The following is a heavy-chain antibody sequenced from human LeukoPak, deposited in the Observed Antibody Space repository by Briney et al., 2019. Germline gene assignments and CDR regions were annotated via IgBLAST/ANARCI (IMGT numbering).Heavy chain of an antibody. D-gene: IGHD1-20*01. J-gene: IGHJ3*02. CDR1: GGTFSSYA. CDR2: IIPIFGTA. V-gene: IGHV1-69*13. Sequence: GASVKVSCKASGGTFSSYAISWVRQAPGQGLEWMGGIIPIFGTANYAQKFQGRVTITADESTSTAYMELSSLRSEDTAVYYCARDGGHRVQNNWNALGNAFDIWGQGTMVTVSS. CDR3: ARDGGHRVQNNWNALGNAFDI.